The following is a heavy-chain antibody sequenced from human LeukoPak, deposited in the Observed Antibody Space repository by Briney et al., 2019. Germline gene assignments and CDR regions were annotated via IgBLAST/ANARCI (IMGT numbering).Heavy chain of an antibody. J-gene: IGHJ6*03. Sequence: GGSLRLSCAASGFTFSDYYMSWIRQAPGKGLEWVSYISSSGSTIYYADSVKGRFTISRDNAKNSLYLQMNSLRAEDTAVYYCARVEWDILTGYGAYYYYMDVWGKGTTVTVSS. V-gene: IGHV3-11*04. CDR3: ARVEWDILTGYGAYYYYMDV. D-gene: IGHD3-9*01. CDR1: GFTFSDYY. CDR2: ISSSGSTI.